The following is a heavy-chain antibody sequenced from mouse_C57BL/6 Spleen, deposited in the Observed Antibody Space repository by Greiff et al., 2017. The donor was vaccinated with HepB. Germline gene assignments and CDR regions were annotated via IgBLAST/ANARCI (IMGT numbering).Heavy chain of an antibody. V-gene: IGHV2-2*01. Sequence: VKLQESGPGLVQPSQSLSITCTVSGFSFTSYGVHWVRQSPGKGLEWLGVIWSGGSTDYNAAFISRLSISKDNSKSQVFFKMNSLQADDTAIYYCARRNGYDGTYAMDYWGQGTSVTVSS. CDR1: GFSFTSYG. D-gene: IGHD2-2*01. CDR2: IWSGGST. J-gene: IGHJ4*01. CDR3: ARRNGYDGTYAMDY.